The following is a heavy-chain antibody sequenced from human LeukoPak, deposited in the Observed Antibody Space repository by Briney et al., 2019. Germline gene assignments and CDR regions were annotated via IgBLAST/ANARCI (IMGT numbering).Heavy chain of an antibody. J-gene: IGHJ3*02. D-gene: IGHD3-10*01. CDR3: ARDLPYGSGSYDAFDI. V-gene: IGHV3-21*01. CDR2: ISSSSSYI. Sequence: GGSLRLSCAASGFTFSSYSMNWVRQAPGKGLEWVSSISSSSSYIYYADSVKGRFTISRDNAKNSLYLQMNSLRAEDTAASYCARDLPYGSGSYDAFDIWGQGTMVTVSS. CDR1: GFTFSSYS.